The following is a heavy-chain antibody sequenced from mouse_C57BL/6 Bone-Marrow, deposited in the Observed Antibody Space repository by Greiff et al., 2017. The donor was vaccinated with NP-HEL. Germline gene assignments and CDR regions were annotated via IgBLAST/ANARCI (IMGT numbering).Heavy chain of an antibody. CDR3: ARRGTTVVATHYFDY. J-gene: IGHJ2*01. CDR1: GYAFSSYW. V-gene: IGHV1-80*01. D-gene: IGHD1-1*01. CDR2: IYPGDGDT. Sequence: VQLQQSGAELVKPGASVKISCKASGYAFSSYWMNWVKQRPGKGLEWIGQIYPGDGDTNYNGKFKGKATLTADKSSSTAYTQLSSLTSEDSAVNFCARRGTTVVATHYFDYWGQGTTLTVSS.